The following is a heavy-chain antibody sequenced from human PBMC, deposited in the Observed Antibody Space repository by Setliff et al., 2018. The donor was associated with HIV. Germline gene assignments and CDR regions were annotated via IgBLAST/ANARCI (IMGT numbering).Heavy chain of an antibody. CDR3: ARDRRDIGSGGWFDP. V-gene: IGHV1-69*13. CDR1: GGTFSIFS. Sequence: SVKVSCKTSGGTFSIFSITWVRQAPGQGLEWMGGIIPAFGPPNYAQRFQRRLTITADESTTTAYMGLNSLRSEDTAVYYCARDRRDIGSGGWFDPWGQGTLVTVSS. CDR2: IIPAFGPP. J-gene: IGHJ5*02. D-gene: IGHD6-25*01.